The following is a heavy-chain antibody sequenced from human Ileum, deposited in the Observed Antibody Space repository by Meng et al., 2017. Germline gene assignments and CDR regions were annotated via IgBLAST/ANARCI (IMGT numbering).Heavy chain of an antibody. D-gene: IGHD7-27*01. V-gene: IGHV1-69*08. CDR1: GGTLTGHS. J-gene: IGHJ4*02. Sequence: SVKVSCKASGGTLTGHSFTWVRQAPGQGLEWMGKIVAVLHTTTYAQKFQDRITIYADKSTDTVHMELSSLRSEDTAVYYCARGELGNFANWDQGTLVTVSS. CDR3: ARGELGNFAN. CDR2: IVAVLHTT.